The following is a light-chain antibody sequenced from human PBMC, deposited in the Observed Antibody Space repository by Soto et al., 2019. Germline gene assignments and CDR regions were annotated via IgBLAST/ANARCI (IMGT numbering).Light chain of an antibody. CDR3: QHHSNWPPIT. CDR1: DYIGNS. V-gene: IGKV3-11*01. CDR2: DAS. Sequence: EIVLTQSPATLSLSPGEGATLSCRASDYIGNSLAWYQQRPGQAPRLLISDASDRATGIPGRFRGSGSGTDFTLTISSLEPEDFAVYYCQHHSNWPPITFGQGTRLEIK. J-gene: IGKJ5*01.